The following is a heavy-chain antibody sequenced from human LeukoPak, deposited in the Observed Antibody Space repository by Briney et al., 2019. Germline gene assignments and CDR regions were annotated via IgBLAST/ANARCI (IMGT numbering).Heavy chain of an antibody. V-gene: IGHV3-7*03. Sequence: GGSLRLSCAASGVTFSIYWMSWVRQAPGKGLEWVANIKQDGSEKYYVDSVKGRFTLSRDNAKNSLYLQMNSLRAEDTAVYYCARDRWSYDPQGGFDCWGQGTLVTVSS. CDR3: ARDRWSYDPQGGFDC. CDR2: IKQDGSEK. CDR1: GVTFSIYW. J-gene: IGHJ4*02. D-gene: IGHD3-22*01.